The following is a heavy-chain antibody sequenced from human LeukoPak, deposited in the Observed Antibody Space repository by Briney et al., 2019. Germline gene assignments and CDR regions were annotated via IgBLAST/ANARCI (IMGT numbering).Heavy chain of an antibody. V-gene: IGHV4-39*01. CDR1: GGSISSSSYY. D-gene: IGHD3-22*01. CDR2: IYYSGST. CDR3: ASPEGNYDSSGYTFDY. J-gene: IGHJ4*02. Sequence: SETLSLTCTVSGGSISSSSYYWGWIRQPPGKGLEWIGSIYYSGSTYYNPSLKSRVTISVDTSKNQFSLKLSSVTAADTAVYYCASPEGNYDSSGYTFDYWGQGTLVTVS.